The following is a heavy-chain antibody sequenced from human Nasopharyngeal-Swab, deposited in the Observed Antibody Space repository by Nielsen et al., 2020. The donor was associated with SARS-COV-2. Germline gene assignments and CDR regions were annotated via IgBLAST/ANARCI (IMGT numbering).Heavy chain of an antibody. CDR2: IYTSGST. V-gene: IGHV4-61*02. J-gene: IGHJ6*03. CDR1: GGSISSGSSS. CDR3: ARGVGFCTNGVCYNKDYYYYYYMDV. Sequence: LRLSCTVSGGSISSGSSSWTWIRQPAGKGLEWIGRIYTSGSTNDNPSLKRRVTISVDTSKNQFSLKLSSVTAADTAVYYCARGVGFCTNGVCYNKDYYYYYYMDVWGKGTTVTVSS. D-gene: IGHD2-8*01.